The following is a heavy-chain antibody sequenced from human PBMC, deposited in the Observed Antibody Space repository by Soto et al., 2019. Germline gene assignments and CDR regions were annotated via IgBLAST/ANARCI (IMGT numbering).Heavy chain of an antibody. CDR2: IYYSGST. CDR3: ARVLAVAGSGYFDY. Sequence: SETLSLTCTVSGGSISSYYWSWIRQPPGKGLEWIGYIYYSGSTNYNPSPKSRVTISVDKSKNQFSLKLSSVTAADTAVYYCARVLAVAGSGYFDYWGQGTLVTVSS. CDR1: GGSISSYY. D-gene: IGHD6-19*01. V-gene: IGHV4-59*12. J-gene: IGHJ4*02.